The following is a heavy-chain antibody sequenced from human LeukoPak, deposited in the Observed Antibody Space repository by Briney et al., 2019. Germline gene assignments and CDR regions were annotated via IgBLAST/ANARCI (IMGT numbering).Heavy chain of an antibody. CDR1: GFSLSTSGMC. J-gene: IGHJ2*01. CDR3: ARTPTIGGTHRFFDL. D-gene: IGHD4-23*01. Sequence: SGPALVKPTQTLTLTCTFSGFSLSTSGMCVSWIRQPPGKALEWLARIDWDDDKYYSTSLKTRLTISKDTSKNQVVLTMTNMDPVDTATYYRARTPTIGGTHRFFDLWGRGTLVTVSS. CDR2: IDWDDDK. V-gene: IGHV2-70*11.